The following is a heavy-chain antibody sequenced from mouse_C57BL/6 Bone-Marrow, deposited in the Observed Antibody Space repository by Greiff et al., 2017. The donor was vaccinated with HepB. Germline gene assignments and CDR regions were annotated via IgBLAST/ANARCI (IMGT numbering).Heavy chain of an antibody. CDR1: GYSITSGYY. CDR2: ISYDGSN. Sequence: ESGPGLVKPSQSLSLTCSVTGYSITSGYYWNWIRQFPGNKLEWMGYISYDGSNNYNPSLKNRISITRDTSKNQLFLKLNSVTTEDTATYYCAREGDGYYVLFAYWGQGTLVTVSA. J-gene: IGHJ3*01. D-gene: IGHD2-3*01. CDR3: AREGDGYYVLFAY. V-gene: IGHV3-6*01.